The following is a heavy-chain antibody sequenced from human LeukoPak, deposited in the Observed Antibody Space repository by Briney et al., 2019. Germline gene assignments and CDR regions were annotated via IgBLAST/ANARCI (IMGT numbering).Heavy chain of an antibody. Sequence: PGGSLRLSCAASGFTFRYGMNWVRQTPGKGLEWVATISGSGYTTYYADSVKGRLTISRDNSKNTLYLEMNNMRAEDTAVYYCAKARSGYDYQVEYWGQGTLVTVSS. CDR3: AKARSGYDYQVEY. CDR1: GFTFRYG. D-gene: IGHD3-22*01. CDR2: ISGSGYTT. J-gene: IGHJ4*02. V-gene: IGHV3-23*01.